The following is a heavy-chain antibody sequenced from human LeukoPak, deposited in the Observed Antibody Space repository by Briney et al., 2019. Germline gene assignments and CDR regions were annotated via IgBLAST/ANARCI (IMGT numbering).Heavy chain of an antibody. J-gene: IGHJ4*02. D-gene: IGHD3-22*01. V-gene: IGHV5-10-1*01. CDR1: GYSFTSYW. CDR2: IDPSDSYT. CDR3: ARLGDYYDSSGPEYYFDY. Sequence: GESLKISCKGSGYSFTSYWISWVRQMPGKGLEWIGRIDPSDSYTNYSPSFQGHVTISADKSISTAYLQWSSLKASDTAMYYCARLGDYYDSSGPEYYFDYWGQGTLVTVSS.